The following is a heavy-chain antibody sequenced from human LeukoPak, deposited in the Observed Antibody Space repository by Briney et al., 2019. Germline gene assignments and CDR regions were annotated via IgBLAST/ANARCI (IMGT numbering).Heavy chain of an antibody. CDR3: AKEAAAPSYYHYGLDV. V-gene: IGHV3-30*04. D-gene: IGHD6-13*01. J-gene: IGHJ6*02. CDR1: GFTFSRHA. CDR2: ISYDGSYK. Sequence: GGSLRLSRAASGFTFSRHAMHWVRQAPGKGLEGVVLISYDGSYKYYADSVKGRFTISRDNSKNMLYLQLNNLRAEDTAMYYCAKEAAAPSYYHYGLDVWGQGTTVTVSS.